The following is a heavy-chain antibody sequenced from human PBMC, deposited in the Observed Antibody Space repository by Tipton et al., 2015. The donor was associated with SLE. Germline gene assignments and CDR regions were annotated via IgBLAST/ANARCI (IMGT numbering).Heavy chain of an antibody. D-gene: IGHD3-22*01. CDR1: GYSISSGYY. Sequence: TLSLTCAVSGYSISSGYYWGWIRQPPGKGLEWIGSIYHSGGTYYNPSLKGRVTISVDTSKNQFSLKLSSVTAADTAVYYCASAVVVNNDWYFDLWGRGTLVTVSS. CDR2: IYHSGGT. CDR3: ASAVVVNNDWYFDL. J-gene: IGHJ2*01. V-gene: IGHV4-38-2*01.